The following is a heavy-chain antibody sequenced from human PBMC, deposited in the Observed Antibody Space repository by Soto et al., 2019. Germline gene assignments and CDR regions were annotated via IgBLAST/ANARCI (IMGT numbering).Heavy chain of an antibody. V-gene: IGHV3-30*18. CDR3: AKDLDQLLYYYYYYGMDV. J-gene: IGHJ6*02. CDR1: GFTFSSYG. Sequence: HPGGSLRLSCAASGFTFSSYGMHWVRQAPGKGLEWVAVISYDGSNKYYADSVKGRFTISRDNSKNTLYLQMNSLRAEDTAVYYCAKDLDQLLYYYYYYGMDVWGQGTRSPSP. CDR2: ISYDGSNK. D-gene: IGHD2-2*02.